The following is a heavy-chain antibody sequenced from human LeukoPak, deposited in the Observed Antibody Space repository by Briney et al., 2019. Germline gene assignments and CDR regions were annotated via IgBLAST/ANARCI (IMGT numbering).Heavy chain of an antibody. J-gene: IGHJ5*02. V-gene: IGHV4-59*01. CDR2: IYYSVST. CDR1: GGSISSYY. CDR3: AREAFYWFDP. Sequence: KSSETLSLTCTVSGGSISSYYWSWIRQPPGKGLEWIGYIYYSVSTNYNPSLKSRVTISVDTSKNQFSLKLSSVTAADTAVYYCAREAFYWFDPWGQGTLVTVSS.